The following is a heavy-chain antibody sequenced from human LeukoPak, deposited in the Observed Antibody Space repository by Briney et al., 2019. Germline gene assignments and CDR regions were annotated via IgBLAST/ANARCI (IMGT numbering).Heavy chain of an antibody. CDR1: GFTFSSYS. V-gene: IGHV3-48*04. D-gene: IGHD5-18*01. Sequence: GGSLRLSCAASGFTFSSYSMNWVRQAPGKGLEWVSYISSSSSTIYYADSVKGRFTISRDNAKNSLYLQMNSLRAEDTAVYYCAREDTATVFDYWGQGTLVTVSS. CDR3: AREDTATVFDY. CDR2: ISSSSSTI. J-gene: IGHJ4*02.